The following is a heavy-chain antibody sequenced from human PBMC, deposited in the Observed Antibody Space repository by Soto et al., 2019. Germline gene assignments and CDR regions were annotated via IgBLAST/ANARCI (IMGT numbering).Heavy chain of an antibody. Sequence: QVHLVQSGAEVKKPGASVRVSCKASGYSFTGNSMHWVRQAPGQGLEWLGWINPNNGGTNYAQKFQGWVTMTKDTSVSTAYMDLNRLKSDDTAVYYCVIQRGGFVYWGQGTLVTVSS. CDR3: VIQRGGFVY. V-gene: IGHV1-2*04. CDR1: GYSFTGNS. CDR2: INPNNGGT. J-gene: IGHJ4*02. D-gene: IGHD6-19*01.